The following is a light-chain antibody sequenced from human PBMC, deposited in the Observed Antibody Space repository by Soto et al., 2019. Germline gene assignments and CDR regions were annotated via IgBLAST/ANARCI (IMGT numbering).Light chain of an antibody. CDR1: SSDLGTSNY. CDR2: AVS. Sequence: QSALTQPASVSGSPGQSITISCTGTSSDLGTSNYVSWYQHHPGKAPKLMIYAVSNRPSGVSNRVSGSKSGNTASLTISGLQAEDEADYYCDSYTSSSTHVFGGGTKLTVL. CDR3: DSYTSSSTHV. V-gene: IGLV2-14*03. J-gene: IGLJ2*01.